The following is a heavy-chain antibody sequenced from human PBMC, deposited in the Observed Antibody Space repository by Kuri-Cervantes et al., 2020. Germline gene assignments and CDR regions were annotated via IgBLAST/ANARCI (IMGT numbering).Heavy chain of an antibody. Sequence: GSLRLSCAVYGGSFSGYYWSWIRQPPGKGLEWIGEINHSGSTNYNPSLKSRVTISVDTSKNQFSLKLSPVTAADTAVYYCARGIPDCSSTSCSREGYYYYYMDVWGKGTTVTVSS. V-gene: IGHV4-34*01. D-gene: IGHD2-2*01. CDR3: ARGIPDCSSTSCSREGYYYYYMDV. CDR2: INHSGST. J-gene: IGHJ6*03. CDR1: GGSFSGYY.